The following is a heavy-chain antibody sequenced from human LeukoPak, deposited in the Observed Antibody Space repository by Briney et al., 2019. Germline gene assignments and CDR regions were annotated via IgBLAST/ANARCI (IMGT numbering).Heavy chain of an antibody. CDR1: GYSINSGYY. D-gene: IGHD3-10*01. Sequence: SETLSLTCTVSGYSINSGYYWGWIRQPPGKGLEGIGSIFHSGSTYYNPSLKSRVTISLDTSKSQFSLRLSSVTAADTAVYYCARASITMVRGVIIRGAYYYMDVWGKGTTVTISS. CDR3: ARASITMVRGVIIRGAYYYMDV. CDR2: IFHSGST. J-gene: IGHJ6*03. V-gene: IGHV4-38-2*02.